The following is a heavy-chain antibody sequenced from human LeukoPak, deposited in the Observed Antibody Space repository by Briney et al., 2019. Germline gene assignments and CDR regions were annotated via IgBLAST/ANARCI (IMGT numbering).Heavy chain of an antibody. CDR3: ARGRRDFWSGYYRGYYFDY. D-gene: IGHD3-3*01. CDR2: VNDSGGT. CDR1: IDSFTNYY. V-gene: IGHV4-34*01. Sequence: SETLSLTCAVYIDSFTNYYWNWIRQTPGKGLEWIGEVNDSGGTNINPSLRSRVILSVDTSKNQFSLKLSSVTAADTAVYYCARGRRDFWSGYYRGYYFDYWGQGTLVTVSS. J-gene: IGHJ4*02.